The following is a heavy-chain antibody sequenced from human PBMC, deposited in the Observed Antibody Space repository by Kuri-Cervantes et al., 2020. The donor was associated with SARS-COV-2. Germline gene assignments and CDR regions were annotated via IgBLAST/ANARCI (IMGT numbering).Heavy chain of an antibody. CDR2: INSDGSST. J-gene: IGHJ6*02. Sequence: GGSLRLSCVASGFTFDDYAMHWVRQAPGKGLVWVSRINSDGSSTSYADSVKGRFTISRDNAKNTLYLQMNSLRAEDTAVYYCARVPSITMVRGANSYGMDVWGQGTTVTVSS. D-gene: IGHD3-10*01. CDR3: ARVPSITMVRGANSYGMDV. CDR1: GFTFDDYA. V-gene: IGHV3-74*01.